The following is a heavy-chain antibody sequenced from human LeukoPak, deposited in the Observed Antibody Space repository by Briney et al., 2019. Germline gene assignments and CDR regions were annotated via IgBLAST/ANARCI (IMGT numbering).Heavy chain of an antibody. V-gene: IGHV3-48*02. CDR1: GFTFSNYN. CDR3: ARAHGGYYTHLDY. J-gene: IGHJ4*02. D-gene: IGHD3-22*01. CDR2: ISSSSSTI. Sequence: PGGSLRLSCAASGFTFSNYNMNWVRQAPGKGPEWVSYISSSSSTIYYADSVKGRFTISRDNAKNSLYLQMNSLRDEDTAVYYCARAHGGYYTHLDYWGQGTLVTVSS.